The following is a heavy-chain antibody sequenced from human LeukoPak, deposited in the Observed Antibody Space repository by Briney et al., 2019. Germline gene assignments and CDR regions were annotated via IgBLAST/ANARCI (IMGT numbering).Heavy chain of an antibody. CDR2: ISYDGSNK. V-gene: IGHV3-30*04. CDR3: AGSYYYYGMDV. J-gene: IGHJ6*02. D-gene: IGHD2-15*01. Sequence: GRSLRLSCAASGFTFSSYAMPWVRQAPGKGLEWVAVISYDGSNKYYADSVKGRFTISRDNSKNTLYLQMNSLRAEDTAVYYCAGSYYYYGMDVWGQGTTVTVSS. CDR1: GFTFSSYA.